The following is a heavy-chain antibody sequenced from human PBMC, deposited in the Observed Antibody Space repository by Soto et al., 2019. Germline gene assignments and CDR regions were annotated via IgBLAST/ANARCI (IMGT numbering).Heavy chain of an antibody. V-gene: IGHV1-69*13. D-gene: IGHD3-9*01. CDR3: ARGGPRYFGNYYYGMDV. CDR2: IIPIFGTA. CDR1: GGTFSSYA. Sequence: ASVKVSCKASGGTFSSYAISWVRQAPGQGLEWMGGIIPIFGTANYAQKFQGRVTITADESTSTAYMELSSLRSEDTAVDYCARGGPRYFGNYYYGMDVWRQGTTVTVSS. J-gene: IGHJ6*02.